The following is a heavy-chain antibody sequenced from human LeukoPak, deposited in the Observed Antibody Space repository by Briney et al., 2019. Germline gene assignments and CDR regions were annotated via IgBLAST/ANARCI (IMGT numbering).Heavy chain of an antibody. J-gene: IGHJ3*02. CDR1: GGTFSTYA. D-gene: IGHD3-10*01. Sequence: GASVKVSCKASGGTFSTYAISWVRQAPGQGLEWMGGIIPIFGTTNYAQKFQGRVTITADESTSTAYMELSSLRSEDTAVYYCAREGYFGSGSYPPTGQDAFDIWGQGTMVTVSS. V-gene: IGHV1-69*13. CDR2: IIPIFGTT. CDR3: AREGYFGSGSYPPTGQDAFDI.